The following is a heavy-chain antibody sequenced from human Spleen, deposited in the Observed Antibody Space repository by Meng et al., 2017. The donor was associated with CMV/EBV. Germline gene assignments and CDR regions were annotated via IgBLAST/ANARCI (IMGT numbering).Heavy chain of an antibody. CDR2: IYYSGNT. CDR1: GGSFSGYY. Sequence: SETLSLTCAVYGGSFSGYYWSWIRQPPGKGLEWIAYIYYSGNTNYNPSLRGRVTISVDTSRNQFSLKLTSVTAADTAVYYCARMGYTSSWYADWGQGTLVTVSS. J-gene: IGHJ4*02. CDR3: ARMGYTSSWYAD. V-gene: IGHV4-59*01. D-gene: IGHD6-13*01.